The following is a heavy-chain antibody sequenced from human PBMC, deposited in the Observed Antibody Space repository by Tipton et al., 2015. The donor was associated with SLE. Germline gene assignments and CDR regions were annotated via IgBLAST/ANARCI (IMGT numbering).Heavy chain of an antibody. J-gene: IGHJ4*02. CDR3: ARRKYDFWSGYWGFDY. CDR2: ISYDGSNK. CDR1: GFTFSSYA. D-gene: IGHD3-3*01. V-gene: IGHV3-30-3*01. Sequence: SLRLSCAASGFTFSSYAMHWVRQAPGKGLEWVAVISYDGSNKYYADSVKGRFTISRDNSKNTLYLQMNSLRAEDTAVYYCARRKYDFWSGYWGFDYWGQGTLVTVSS.